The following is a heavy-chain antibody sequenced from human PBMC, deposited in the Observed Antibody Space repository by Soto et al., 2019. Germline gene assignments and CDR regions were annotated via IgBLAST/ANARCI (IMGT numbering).Heavy chain of an antibody. D-gene: IGHD1-26*01. Sequence: QVQLQESGPGLVKPSETLSLTCAVSGGSISISNWWSWVRQTPGKGLEWIGQIHHSGSTNYSPSLTSQVTISVDKSKNQFSLKMNSVTAADTAVYYCARGGYYFYMDVWGKGTTVTVSS. CDR2: IHHSGST. V-gene: IGHV4-4*02. CDR3: ARGGYYFYMDV. CDR1: GGSISISNW. J-gene: IGHJ6*03.